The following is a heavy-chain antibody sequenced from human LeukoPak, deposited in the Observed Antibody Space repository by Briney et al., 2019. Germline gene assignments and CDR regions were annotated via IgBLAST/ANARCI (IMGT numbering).Heavy chain of an antibody. J-gene: IGHJ4*02. CDR2: IYYSGST. CDR1: GGSISSSSYY. V-gene: IGHV4-39*01. D-gene: IGHD6-19*01. CDR3: ARGQQWLVRSFDY. Sequence: SETLSLTCTVSGGSISSSSYYWGWIRQPPGKGLEWIGSIYYSGSTYYNPSLKSRVTISVDTSKNQFSLKLSSVTAADTAVYYCARGQQWLVRSFDYWGQGTLVTVSS.